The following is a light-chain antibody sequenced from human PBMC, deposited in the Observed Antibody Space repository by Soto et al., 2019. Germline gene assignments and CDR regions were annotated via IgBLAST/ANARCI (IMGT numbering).Light chain of an antibody. CDR2: EVN. V-gene: IGLV2-8*01. CDR1: SSDVGGYNY. CDR3: TSYAGGNNV. J-gene: IGLJ1*01. Sequence: QPVLTQPPSASGSPGQSVTISCTGTSSDVGGYNYVSWYQQYPGKVPKLMVYEVNNRPSGVPDRFSGSKSGNTASLTVSGLQAEDEADYYCTSYAGGNNVFGTGTKVTVL.